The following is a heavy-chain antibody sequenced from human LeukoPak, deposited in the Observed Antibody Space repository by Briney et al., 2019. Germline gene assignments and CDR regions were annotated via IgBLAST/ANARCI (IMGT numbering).Heavy chain of an antibody. V-gene: IGHV4-61*02. CDR1: GGSISSANYY. D-gene: IGHD2-21*02. CDR2: LYSSGST. J-gene: IGHJ4*02. CDR3: ARSSNYCGAGRSSRTFYFDF. Sequence: SETLSLTCTVSGGSISSANYYWSWIRQPAGRGLEWIGRLYSSGSTNYNSSLKSRVTISGDTSKNQFSLRLSSVTAADTAVYYCARSSNYCGAGRSSRTFYFDFWGQGTRVTVSS.